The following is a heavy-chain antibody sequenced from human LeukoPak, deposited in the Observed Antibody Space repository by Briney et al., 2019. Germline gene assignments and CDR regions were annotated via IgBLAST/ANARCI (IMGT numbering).Heavy chain of an antibody. CDR3: AKSLDYGGNRARLDF. Sequence: PGGSLRLSCAASGFTFGTYGMNWVRQAPGKGLEWVSAVSGSGSTTYYARSVKGRFTVSRDNSKNTLYLQMNSLRVDDTAVYYCAKSLDYGGNRARLDFWGQGTLVTVSS. D-gene: IGHD4-23*01. J-gene: IGHJ4*02. CDR2: VSGSGSTT. V-gene: IGHV3-23*01. CDR1: GFTFGTYG.